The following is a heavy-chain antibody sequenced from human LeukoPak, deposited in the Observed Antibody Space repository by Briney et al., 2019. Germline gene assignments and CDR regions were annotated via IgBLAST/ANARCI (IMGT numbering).Heavy chain of an antibody. J-gene: IGHJ2*01. CDR1: GFTLDDYV. CDR3: AKDIGTGATGWYFDL. V-gene: IGHV3-9*01. CDR2: ISWNSVSI. D-gene: IGHD1/OR15-1a*01. Sequence: PGGSLRLSCAASGFTLDDYVMHWVRQAPGKGLEWVSGISWNSVSIGYADSVKGRFTISRDNAKNSLYLQMNSLRADDTAFYYCAKDIGTGATGWYFDLWGRGTLVTVSS.